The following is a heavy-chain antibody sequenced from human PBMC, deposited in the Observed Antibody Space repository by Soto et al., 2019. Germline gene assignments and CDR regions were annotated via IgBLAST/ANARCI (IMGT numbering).Heavy chain of an antibody. Sequence: GGSLRLSCAASGFTFSDNYMSWIRQAPGKGLEWVSYISSSGSIIYYAHSVKGRFTISRDNAKNSLYLQMNSLRAEDTAVYYCARDLGYYESDGYFDYWGQGALVTVSS. CDR3: ARDLGYYESDGYFDY. J-gene: IGHJ4*02. V-gene: IGHV3-11*01. CDR2: ISSSGSII. D-gene: IGHD3-22*01. CDR1: GFTFSDNY.